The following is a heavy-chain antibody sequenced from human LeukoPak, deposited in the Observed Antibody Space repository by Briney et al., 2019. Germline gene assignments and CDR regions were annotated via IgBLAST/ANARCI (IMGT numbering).Heavy chain of an antibody. J-gene: IGHJ4*02. D-gene: IGHD3-16*02. V-gene: IGHV3-23*01. CDR3: AKGTTFGGVIVTNYFDY. Sequence: PGGSLRLSCAASGLTFSSYGMSWVRQAPGKGLEWVSAISGRGGRTYYADSVKGRFTISRDNSKNTLYMQMNSLRAEDTAVYYCAKGTTFGGVIVTNYFDYWGQGTLVTVS. CDR2: ISGRGGRT. CDR1: GLTFSSYG.